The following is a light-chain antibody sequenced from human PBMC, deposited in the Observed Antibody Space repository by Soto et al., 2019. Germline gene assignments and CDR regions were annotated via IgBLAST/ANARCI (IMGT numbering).Light chain of an antibody. CDR2: GPA. V-gene: IGKV3-20*01. Sequence: IVLTQSPGTLSLSPGEKATLSCRASQSIPSNYLAWYQQKPGQTPRLLIYGPAGRATGIPARFSGSGSGTDFTLTISRLEPEDSAVYYCQQFRRSPYTFGPGTKLDF. J-gene: IGKJ3*01. CDR1: QSIPSNY. CDR3: QQFRRSPYT.